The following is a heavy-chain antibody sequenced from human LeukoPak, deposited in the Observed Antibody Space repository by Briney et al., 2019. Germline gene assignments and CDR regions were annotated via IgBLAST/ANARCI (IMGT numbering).Heavy chain of an antibody. J-gene: IGHJ3*02. Sequence: ASVKVSCKASGYTFTGYYMHWVRQAPGQGLEWMGWINPNSGGTNYAQKFQGRVTMTRDTSISTAYMELSRLRSDDTAVYYCARLPGALIAFDIWGQGTMVTVSS. CDR3: ARLPGALIAFDI. CDR1: GYTFTGYY. V-gene: IGHV1-2*02. CDR2: INPNSGGT. D-gene: IGHD3-10*01.